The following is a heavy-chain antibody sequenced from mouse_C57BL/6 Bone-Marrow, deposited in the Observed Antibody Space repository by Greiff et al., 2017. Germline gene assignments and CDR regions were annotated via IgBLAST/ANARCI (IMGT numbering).Heavy chain of an antibody. D-gene: IGHD2-10*01. CDR1: GYTFTNCG. V-gene: IGHV9-3-1*01. Sequence: LVESGPELKKPGETVKISCKASGYTFTNCGMNWVKQAPGKGLKWMGWINTYTGEPTYDDDFKGRLAFSLETSASTAYLQINNLKNEYTATYFCARPPYFSYVMDYWGQGTSVTVSS. CDR2: INTYTGEP. J-gene: IGHJ4*01. CDR3: ARPPYFSYVMDY.